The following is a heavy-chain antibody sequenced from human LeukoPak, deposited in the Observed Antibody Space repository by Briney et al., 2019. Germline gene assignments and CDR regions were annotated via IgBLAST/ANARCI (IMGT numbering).Heavy chain of an antibody. CDR2: ISGNSGRI. D-gene: IGHD1-26*01. CDR3: AKDLGANTDAFDI. Sequence: GGSLRLSCAASGFTFSSYAMSWVRQAPGKGLEWVSGISGNSGRINYADSVKGRFTISRDNSKNTLYLQMNSLRAEDTAVYYRAKDLGANTDAFDIWGQGTMVTVSS. J-gene: IGHJ3*02. V-gene: IGHV3-23*01. CDR1: GFTFSSYA.